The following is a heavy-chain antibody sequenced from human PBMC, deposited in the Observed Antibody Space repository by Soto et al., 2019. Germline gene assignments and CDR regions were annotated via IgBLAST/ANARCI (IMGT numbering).Heavy chain of an antibody. J-gene: IGHJ5*02. CDR2: TYYRSRWYY. CDR3: GRVRGSSWFDL. D-gene: IGHD2-2*01. V-gene: IGHV6-1*01. CDR1: GDSVSSNSAA. Sequence: PAQTLSLTCAISGDSVSSNSAAWNWIRQSRSRGLEWLGRTYYRSRWYYDYAVSVQSRMTINSDTSKNQFSLQLNSVTPEDTAVYYCGRVRGSSWFDLWGQGTPVTVSS.